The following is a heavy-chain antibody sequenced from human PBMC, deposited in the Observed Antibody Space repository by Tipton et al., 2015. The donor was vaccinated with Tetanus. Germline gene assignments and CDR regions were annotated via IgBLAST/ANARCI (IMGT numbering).Heavy chain of an antibody. CDR2: IFSGGTT. CDR1: GGSFSDGAYY. D-gene: IGHD1-26*01. J-gene: IGHJ3*02. Sequence: TLSPTCTVSGGSFSDGAYYWSWIRQNPGKGLEWLGYIFSGGTTFYSPSLNGRVSMSLDTSKNLFALRLASVTAADTAVYYCARDRHPYRISGAFRGNDALDIWGPGALVTVSS. V-gene: IGHV4-31*03. CDR3: ARDRHPYRISGAFRGNDALDI.